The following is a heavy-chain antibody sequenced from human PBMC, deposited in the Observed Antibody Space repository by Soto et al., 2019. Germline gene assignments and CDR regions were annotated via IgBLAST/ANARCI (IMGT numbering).Heavy chain of an antibody. CDR1: GFPFSSYA. CDR3: ARRTWRGRAVY. V-gene: IGHV3-23*01. D-gene: IGHD3-3*01. Sequence: EVQLLASGGGLVQPGGSLRLSCAASGFPFSSYAMSWVRQAPGKGLEWVSGFGGSGGDTFYADSVKGRFTVSRDNDENTLSLQLNSLRVEDTAIYYCARRTWRGRAVYWGQGILVTVSS. CDR2: FGGSGGDT. J-gene: IGHJ4*02.